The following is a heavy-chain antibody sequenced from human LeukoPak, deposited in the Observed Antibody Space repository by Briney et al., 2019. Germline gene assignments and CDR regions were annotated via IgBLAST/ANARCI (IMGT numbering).Heavy chain of an antibody. V-gene: IGHV3-74*01. Sequence: GGSLRLSCAASGFTFNNYWMHWVRQAPGKGLVWVSRINSDGSTTSYADSVKGRFTISRDSAKNTLYLQMNSLRAEDTAVYYCARGASGYSYGWGQGTLVTVSS. CDR3: ARGASGYSYG. D-gene: IGHD5-18*01. CDR1: GFTFNNYW. CDR2: INSDGSTT. J-gene: IGHJ4*02.